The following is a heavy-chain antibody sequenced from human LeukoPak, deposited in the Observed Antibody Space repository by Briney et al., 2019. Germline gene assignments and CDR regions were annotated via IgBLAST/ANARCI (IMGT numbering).Heavy chain of an antibody. J-gene: IGHJ4*02. D-gene: IGHD5-18*01. CDR1: GFTFSSYW. CDR3: ARDRGYIYGYAFDY. Sequence: GGSLRLSCAASGFTFSSYWMHWVRQDPGKGLVWVSRINSDGGTTTYADSVKGRFTISRDNAKNTLYLQMNSLRAEDTAVYYCARDRGYIYGYAFDYWGQGTLVTVSS. V-gene: IGHV3-74*01. CDR2: INSDGGTT.